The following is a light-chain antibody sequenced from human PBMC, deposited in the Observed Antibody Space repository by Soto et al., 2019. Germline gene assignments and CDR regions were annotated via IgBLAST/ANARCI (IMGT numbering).Light chain of an antibody. CDR3: QPYTSYV. J-gene: IGKJ3*01. Sequence: DVQMTQTPSSLSAAGGDRVILTCRASQSIGNWLAWYQQNPGKAPKLLIYKASSLESGVPTRFSGSGSGTDFTLTISSLPPEDFATYYCQPYTSYVFGPGTKVDIK. CDR1: QSIGNW. V-gene: IGKV1-5*03. CDR2: KAS.